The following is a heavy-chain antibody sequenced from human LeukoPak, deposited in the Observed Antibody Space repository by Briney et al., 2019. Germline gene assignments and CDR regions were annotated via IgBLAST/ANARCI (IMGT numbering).Heavy chain of an antibody. J-gene: IGHJ5*02. CDR2: IYHSGST. CDR3: ARDGRRYYDSSEGWFDP. V-gene: IGHV4-38-2*02. D-gene: IGHD3-22*01. Sequence: SETLSLTCTVSGYSISSGYYWGWIRQPPGKGLEGIGSIYHSGSTYYNPSLKSRVTISVDTSKNQFSLKLSSVTAADTAVYYCARDGRRYYDSSEGWFDPWGQGTLVTASS. CDR1: GYSISSGYY.